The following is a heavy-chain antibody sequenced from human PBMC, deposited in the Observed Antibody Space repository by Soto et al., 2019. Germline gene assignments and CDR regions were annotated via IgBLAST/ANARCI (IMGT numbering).Heavy chain of an antibody. Sequence: SLTCTVSGDSIISSYYWSWIRQPPGKGLEWIGNIYNSGSTNYNPSLKSRVAISLDTSKNQFSLKLSSVTAADTAVYYCAREKTYYDFWSGGYTAPKGMDVWGQGTTVTVSS. CDR2: IYNSGST. D-gene: IGHD3-3*01. CDR3: AREKTYYDFWSGGYTAPKGMDV. CDR1: GDSIISSYY. V-gene: IGHV4-59*01. J-gene: IGHJ6*02.